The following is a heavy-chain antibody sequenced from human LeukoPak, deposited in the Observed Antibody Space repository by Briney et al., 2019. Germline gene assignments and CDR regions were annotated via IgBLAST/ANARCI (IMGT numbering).Heavy chain of an antibody. CDR3: VRTRLSDHIVPAAERADDACDM. CDR1: GCSIISSRIY. V-gene: IGHV4-39*07. D-gene: IGHD2-2*01. J-gene: IGHJ3*02. CDR2: IHYSRTT. Sequence: SESLSLTCTVSGCSIISSRIYRGWLRQPPGKGLEWIGSIHYSRTTYYTPSLKSRVTVSVDTSENQFSLKLCSVAAAETAVYFCVRTRLSDHIVPAAERADDACDMWGQGTMVTVSS.